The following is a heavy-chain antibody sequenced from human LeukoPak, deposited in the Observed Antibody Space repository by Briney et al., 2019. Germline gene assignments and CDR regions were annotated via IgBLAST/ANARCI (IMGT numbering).Heavy chain of an antibody. CDR2: IYPGDSDT. J-gene: IGHJ3*02. CDR3: ARGRSITMIVVAFFDI. D-gene: IGHD3-22*01. CDR1: GYSFTSYW. V-gene: IGHV5-51*01. Sequence: GESLKISCKGSGYSFTSYWIGWVRQMPGKGLEWRGIIYPGDSDTRYSPSFQGQVTISADKSSSTAYLQWSSLRASDTAMYHCARGRSITMIVVAFFDIWGQGTMVTVSS.